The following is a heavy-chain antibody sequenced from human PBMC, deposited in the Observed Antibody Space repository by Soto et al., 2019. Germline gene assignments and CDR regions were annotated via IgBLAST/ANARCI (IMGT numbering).Heavy chain of an antibody. V-gene: IGHV3-23*01. CDR2: ISGSGGST. J-gene: IGHJ4*02. Sequence: GGSLRLSCAASGFTFSSYAMSWVRQAPGKGLEWVSAISGSGGSTYYADSVKGRFTISRDNSKNTLYLQMNSLRAEDTAVYYCAKGGIGYCSGGSYYEASNWGQGTLVTVSS. CDR3: AKGGIGYCSGGSYYEASN. CDR1: GFTFSSYA. D-gene: IGHD2-15*01.